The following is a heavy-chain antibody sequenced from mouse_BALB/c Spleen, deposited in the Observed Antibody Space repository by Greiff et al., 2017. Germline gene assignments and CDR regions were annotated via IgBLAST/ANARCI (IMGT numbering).Heavy chain of an antibody. Sequence: EVQLQQSGAELVRPGALVKLSCKASGFNIKDYYMHWVKQRPEQGLEWIGWIDPENGNTIYDPKFQGKASITADTSSNTAYLQLSSLTSEDTAVYYCARSPYDYEAYWGQGTLVTVSA. CDR3: ARSPYDYEAY. J-gene: IGHJ3*01. CDR2: IDPENGNT. V-gene: IGHV14-1*02. CDR1: GFNIKDYY. D-gene: IGHD2-4*01.